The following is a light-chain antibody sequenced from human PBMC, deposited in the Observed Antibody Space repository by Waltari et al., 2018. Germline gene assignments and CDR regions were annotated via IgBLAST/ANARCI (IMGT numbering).Light chain of an antibody. CDR1: QSISSY. J-gene: IGKJ4*01. Sequence: DIPMTHSPSSLSASVGDRVTITCRESQSISSYLNWYQQKPGKAPKYLIYSASSLQSGVPSRFSGSGSGTDFTLTISSLQPEDFATYYCQQSYSTPPTFGGGTKVEIK. CDR2: SAS. V-gene: IGKV1-39*01. CDR3: QQSYSTPPT.